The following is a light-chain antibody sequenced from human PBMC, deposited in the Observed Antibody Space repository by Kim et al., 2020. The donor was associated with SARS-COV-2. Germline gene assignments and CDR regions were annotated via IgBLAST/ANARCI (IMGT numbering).Light chain of an antibody. Sequence: HMLSIACSGAHSTTGVNTVNCFKQFPRTAPKLLICRNNPRPSGVPDRFSGSKSGTSASLALSGLLSEDEADYYCATWDDSLNAWVFGGGTQLTVL. CDR2: RNN. CDR1: HSTTGVNT. V-gene: IGLV1-44*01. CDR3: ATWDDSLNAWV. J-gene: IGLJ3*02.